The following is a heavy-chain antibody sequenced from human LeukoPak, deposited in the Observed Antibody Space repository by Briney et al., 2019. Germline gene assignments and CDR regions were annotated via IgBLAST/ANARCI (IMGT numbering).Heavy chain of an antibody. CDR2: TSSDLNVK. V-gene: IGHV3-30-3*01. CDR3: AREGYYGSGSPPSLYFDY. Sequence: GGSLGLSCAASGFTLRNYVIHWVRQAPGKGLEWVAVTSSDLNVKLYADSVKGRFTISRDNSRSTLYLQMNSLRPEDTAIYYCAREGYYGSGSPPSLYFDYWGQGTLVTVSS. D-gene: IGHD3-10*01. J-gene: IGHJ4*02. CDR1: GFTLRNYV.